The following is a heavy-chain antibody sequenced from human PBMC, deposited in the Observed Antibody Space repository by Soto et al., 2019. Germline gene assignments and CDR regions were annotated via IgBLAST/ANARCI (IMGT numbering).Heavy chain of an antibody. Sequence: VQLVESGGGLVQPGGSLKLSCAASGFTFSDSAMHWVRQASGKGLEWVGRIRSKANTYATAYTASVKGRFTISRDDSKNTAYLQMNSLKTEDTAVYYCSRALTGNSYNWFDPWGLGTLVTVSS. CDR2: IRSKANTYAT. CDR3: SRALTGNSYNWFDP. J-gene: IGHJ5*02. D-gene: IGHD1-20*01. CDR1: GFTFSDSA. V-gene: IGHV3-73*01.